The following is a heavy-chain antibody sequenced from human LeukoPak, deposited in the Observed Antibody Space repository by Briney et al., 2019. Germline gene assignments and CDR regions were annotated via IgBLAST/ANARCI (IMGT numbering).Heavy chain of an antibody. Sequence: GGSLRLSCAASGFTFSSYGMHWVRQAPGKGLEWVAFIRYDGSNKYYADSVKGRFTISRDNSKNTLYLQMNSLRAEDTAVYYCARGRFNYDSTGYSSSYYWGQGTLVTVSS. J-gene: IGHJ4*02. CDR3: ARGRFNYDSTGYSSSYY. V-gene: IGHV3-30*02. D-gene: IGHD3-22*01. CDR1: GFTFSSYG. CDR2: IRYDGSNK.